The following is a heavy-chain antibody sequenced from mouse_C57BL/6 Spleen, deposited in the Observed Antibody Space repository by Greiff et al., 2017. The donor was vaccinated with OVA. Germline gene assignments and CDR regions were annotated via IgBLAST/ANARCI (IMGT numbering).Heavy chain of an antibody. Sequence: VQLQQSGAELVRPGASVTLSCKASGYTFTDYEMHWVKQTPVHGLEWIGAIDPETGGTAYNQKFKGKAILTADKSSSTAYMELRSLTSEDSAVYYCTRRGVHYWYFDVWGTGTTVTVSS. CDR1: GYTFTDYE. CDR3: TRRGVHYWYFDV. CDR2: IDPETGGT. J-gene: IGHJ1*03. V-gene: IGHV1-15*01.